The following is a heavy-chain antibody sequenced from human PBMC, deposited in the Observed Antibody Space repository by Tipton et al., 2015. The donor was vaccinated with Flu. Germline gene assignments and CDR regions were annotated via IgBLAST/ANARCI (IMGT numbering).Heavy chain of an antibody. J-gene: IGHJ3*02. CDR2: IWYDGSNK. Sequence: SLRLSCAASGFTFSSYGMHWVRQAPGKGLEWVAVIWYDGSNKYYADSVKGRFTISRDNSKNTLYLQMNSLRAEDTAVYYCARDLGDYGDYRGAFDIWGQGTMVTVSS. V-gene: IGHV3-33*01. D-gene: IGHD4-17*01. CDR3: ARDLGDYGDYRGAFDI. CDR1: GFTFSSYG.